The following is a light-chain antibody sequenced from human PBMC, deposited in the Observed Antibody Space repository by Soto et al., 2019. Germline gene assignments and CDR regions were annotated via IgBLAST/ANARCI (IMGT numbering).Light chain of an antibody. CDR2: KAS. Sequence: DIQMTQPPSTLSASVGDRVTITCGASQSISSWLAWYQQKPGKAPKLLIYKASSLESGVPSRFSGSGSGTEFTLTISSLQPDDFATYYCQHYNSYSEAFGQGTKVDI. CDR3: QHYNSYSEA. V-gene: IGKV1-5*03. CDR1: QSISSW. J-gene: IGKJ1*01.